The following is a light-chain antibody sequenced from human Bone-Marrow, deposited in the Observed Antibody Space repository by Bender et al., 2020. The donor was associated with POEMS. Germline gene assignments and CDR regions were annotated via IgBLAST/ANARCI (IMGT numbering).Light chain of an antibody. J-gene: IGLJ3*02. CDR1: SSNIGDNY. Sequence: QSVLTQPPSVSAAAGQKVTIFCSGSSSNIGDNYVSWYQHLPGTAPKLLIYDNNKRPSGVPDRFSGSKSGNTASLTVSGLQTDDEADYYCSSYAGSNNLVFGGGTKLTVL. V-gene: IGLV1-51*01. CDR2: DNN. CDR3: SSYAGSNNLV.